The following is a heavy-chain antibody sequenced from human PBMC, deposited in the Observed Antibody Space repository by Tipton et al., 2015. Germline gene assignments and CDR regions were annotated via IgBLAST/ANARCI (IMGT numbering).Heavy chain of an antibody. J-gene: IGHJ4*02. CDR1: GFSFNSFA. V-gene: IGHV3-30*18. Sequence: RSLRLSCAASGFSFNSFAMHWVRQAPGKGLEWVAMISDDGRNQYSADSVKGRFTISRDNSNDTLSLRMHSLRTEDTAVYYCAKGLGSTTLYDWGQGTLVTVSS. CDR3: AKGLGSTTLYD. D-gene: IGHD2-2*01. CDR2: ISDDGRNQ.